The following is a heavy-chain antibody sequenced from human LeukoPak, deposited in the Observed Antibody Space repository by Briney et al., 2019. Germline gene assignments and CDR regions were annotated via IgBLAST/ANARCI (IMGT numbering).Heavy chain of an antibody. Sequence: GGSLRLSCAASGFTFSSYAMSWVRQAPGKGLEWVAFVRYDGSNKYYADSVKGRFTISRDNSKNTLYLQMNSLRAEDTAVYYCAKDRDHSGSYCFDYWGQGTLVTVSS. V-gene: IGHV3-30*02. D-gene: IGHD1-26*01. CDR3: AKDRDHSGSYCFDY. CDR1: GFTFSSYA. CDR2: VRYDGSNK. J-gene: IGHJ4*02.